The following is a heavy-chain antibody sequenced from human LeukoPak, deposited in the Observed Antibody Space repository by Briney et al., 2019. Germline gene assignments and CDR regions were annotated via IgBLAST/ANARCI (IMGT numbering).Heavy chain of an antibody. CDR2: ISADSNTI. V-gene: IGHV3-48*02. J-gene: IGHJ2*01. D-gene: IGHD2-15*01. CDR3: ARDRAAPTWFFDL. CDR1: GFTFSIYN. Sequence: GGSLRLSCAASGFTFSIYNMNWVRQAPGEGLEWLSYISADSNTIYYADSVKGRFTISRDNAKTSLYLQMNTLRDEDTAVYYCARDRAAPTWFFDLWGRGTLVLVSS.